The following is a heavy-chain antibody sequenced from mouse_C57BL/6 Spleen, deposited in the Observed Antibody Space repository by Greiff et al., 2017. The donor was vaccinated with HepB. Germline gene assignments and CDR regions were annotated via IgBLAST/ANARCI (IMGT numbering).Heavy chain of an antibody. V-gene: IGHV1-50*01. D-gene: IGHD1-1*01. CDR1: GYTFTSYW. CDR3: ARHYYGSSSDV. Sequence: QVQLQQPGAELVKPWASVKLSCKASGYTFTSYWMQWVKQRPGQGLEWIGEIDPSDSYTNYNQKFKGKATVTVDTSASTAYMQLSSLTSEDSAVYYCARHYYGSSSDVWGTGTTVTVSS. CDR2: IDPSDSYT. J-gene: IGHJ1*03.